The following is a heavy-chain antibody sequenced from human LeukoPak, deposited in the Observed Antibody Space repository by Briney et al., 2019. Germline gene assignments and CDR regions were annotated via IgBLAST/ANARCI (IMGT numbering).Heavy chain of an antibody. D-gene: IGHD2-15*01. V-gene: IGHV3-30*18. CDR1: GFTFSSYG. J-gene: IGHJ5*02. Sequence: GRSLRLSCAASGFTFSSYGMHWVRQAPGKGLEWVAVISYDGSNKYYADSVKGRFTISRDNSKNTLYLQMNSLRAEDTAVYYCAKDLEVVVAADWFDPWGQGTLVTVSS. CDR2: ISYDGSNK. CDR3: AKDLEVVVAADWFDP.